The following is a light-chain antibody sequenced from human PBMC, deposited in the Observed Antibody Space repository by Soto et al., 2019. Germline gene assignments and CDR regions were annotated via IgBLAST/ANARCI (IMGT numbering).Light chain of an antibody. CDR2: GAS. V-gene: IGKV3-20*01. CDR1: QSVRTSF. CDR3: QQYDSSPWT. Sequence: EGGWPKFPGTLSFSPGERATLSCRASQSVRTSFLAWYQLKPGQAPRLLIYGASSRATGIPDRFSGSGSGTDFTLTISRLEPEDFAVYYCQQYDSSPWTFGQGTKVEIK. J-gene: IGKJ1*01.